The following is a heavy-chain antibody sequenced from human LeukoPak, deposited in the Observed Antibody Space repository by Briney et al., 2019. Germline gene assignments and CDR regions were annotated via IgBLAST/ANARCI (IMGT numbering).Heavy chain of an antibody. J-gene: IGHJ4*02. CDR1: GFTFTHHA. CDR3: ARGTPTLDY. Sequence: GGSLRLSCAASGFTFTHHAMNWVRQAPGKGLGWVSLISTSGDSTYYADSVKGRFAISRGNSKDMVFLQLNGLRAEDTAVYFCARGTPTLDYWGQGTMVTVSS. D-gene: IGHD3-16*01. V-gene: IGHV3-23*01. CDR2: ISTSGDST.